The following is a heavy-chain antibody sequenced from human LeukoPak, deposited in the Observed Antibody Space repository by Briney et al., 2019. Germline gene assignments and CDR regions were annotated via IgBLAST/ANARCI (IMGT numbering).Heavy chain of an antibody. V-gene: IGHV3-53*01. CDR1: GYRFSPYW. CDR2: IYSVGST. D-gene: IGHD6-13*01. J-gene: IGHJ4*02. Sequence: GGSLRLSCAASGYRFSPYWMSWVRQTPGKGLEWVSVIYSVGSTYYADSVKGRFTISRDNSKNTLFLQMNGLRVEDTAIYYCASSNRAAAGTFDYWGQGTLVTVSS. CDR3: ASSNRAAAGTFDY.